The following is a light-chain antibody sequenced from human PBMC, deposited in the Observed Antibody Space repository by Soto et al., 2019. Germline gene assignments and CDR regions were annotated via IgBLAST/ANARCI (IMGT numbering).Light chain of an antibody. Sequence: QSALTQPASVSGSPGQSIAISCTGTSSDVGAYNYASWYQQHPGKAPKLMIYDVSHRPSGASDRFSGSKSGNTASLTISGLQPEDEADYYCTSYTSSSTYGFGTGTKVTVL. V-gene: IGLV2-14*01. CDR2: DVS. J-gene: IGLJ1*01. CDR1: SSDVGAYNY. CDR3: TSYTSSSTYG.